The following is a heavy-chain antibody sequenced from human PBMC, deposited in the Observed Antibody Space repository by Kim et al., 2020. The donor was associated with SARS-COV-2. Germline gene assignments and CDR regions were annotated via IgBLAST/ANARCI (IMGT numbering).Heavy chain of an antibody. V-gene: IGHV3-49*02. J-gene: IGHJ6*02. CDR3: TPYYYDRSGYYSYGMDV. Sequence: VKGRFTISRDDSKSIAYLQMNSLKTEDTAVYYCTPYYYDRSGYYSYGMDVWGQGTTVTVSS. D-gene: IGHD3-22*01.